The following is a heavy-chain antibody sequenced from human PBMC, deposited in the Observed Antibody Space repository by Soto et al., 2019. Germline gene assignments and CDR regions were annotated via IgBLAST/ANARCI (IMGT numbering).Heavy chain of an antibody. CDR1: GFSLSTSGVG. J-gene: IGHJ3*02. V-gene: IGHV2-5*02. CDR2: IYWDDDK. CDR3: APRRYSRSYFDAFDI. D-gene: IGHD1-26*01. Sequence: QITLKESGPTLVKPTQTLTLTCTFSGFSLSTSGVGVGWIRQPPGKALEWLALIYWDDDKRYTPSLKTRLTNTKDTPKNRVVLTTTNIDPVDTATYYCAPRRYSRSYFDAFDIWGQGTMVTVSS.